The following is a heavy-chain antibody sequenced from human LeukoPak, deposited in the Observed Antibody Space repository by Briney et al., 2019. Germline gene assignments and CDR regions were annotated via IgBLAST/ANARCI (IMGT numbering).Heavy chain of an antibody. CDR2: INANSGGT. CDR1: GYTFTGYY. V-gene: IGHV1-2*02. D-gene: IGHD3-22*01. J-gene: IGHJ4*02. Sequence: GASVKVSCKASGYTFTGYYMHWVRQAPEQGLELMGRINANSGGTYYAQKFQGRVTMTRDTSISTAYMELSRLRSDDTAVYYCARDQGSGYYSDLDYWGQGTLVTVSS. CDR3: ARDQGSGYYSDLDY.